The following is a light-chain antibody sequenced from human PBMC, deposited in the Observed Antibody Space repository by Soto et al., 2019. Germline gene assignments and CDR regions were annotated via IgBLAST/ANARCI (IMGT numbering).Light chain of an antibody. CDR2: GAS. V-gene: IGKV3-15*01. CDR3: QQYNNWPPWT. CDR1: QNFSSN. Sequence: EMVMTQSPATLSVSPGERATLSCRASQNFSSNLAWYQQKPGQAPRLLIYGASNRATGVPARFSGSGSGTQFTLTISSLQSEDFAVYYCQQYNNWPPWTFGQGTKVDIX. J-gene: IGKJ1*01.